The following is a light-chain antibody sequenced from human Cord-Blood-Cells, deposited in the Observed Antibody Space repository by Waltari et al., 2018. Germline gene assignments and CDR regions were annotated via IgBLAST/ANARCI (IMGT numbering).Light chain of an antibody. Sequence: SYVLTPPPSVSVAPGKTARITCWGNNIGSKSVHWYQQKPGQAPLLVSYYASDRTSGIPERFSGSNSGNTDTLTISGVEAGDEADYYCQVWDSSSDHYVFGTGTKVTVL. CDR1: NIGSKS. J-gene: IGLJ1*01. CDR2: YAS. CDR3: QVWDSSSDHYV. V-gene: IGLV3-21*04.